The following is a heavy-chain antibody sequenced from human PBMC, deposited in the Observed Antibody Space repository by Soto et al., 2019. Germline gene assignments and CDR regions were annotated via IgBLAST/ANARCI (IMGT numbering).Heavy chain of an antibody. CDR1: GYTFTSYG. CDR2: ISAYNGNT. D-gene: IGHD6-13*01. V-gene: IGHV1-18*01. CDR3: APDGGYHGDS. J-gene: IGHJ4*02. Sequence: QVQLVQSGAEVKKPGASVKVSCKASGYTFTSYGISWVRQAPGQGLEWMGWISAYNGNTNYAQKLQGRVTMTTDTTLNTAARGLTSRTSVGTGVYYCAPDGGYHGDSLGQGTLVTFSS.